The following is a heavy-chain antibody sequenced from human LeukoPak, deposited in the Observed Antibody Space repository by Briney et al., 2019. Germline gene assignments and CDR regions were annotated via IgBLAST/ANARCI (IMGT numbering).Heavy chain of an antibody. V-gene: IGHV3-48*03. Sequence: GGSLRLSCAASGFTFSSYEMHWVRQAPGKGLEWVSYISNSGSTIYYADSVKGRFTISRDNAKNSLYLQMNSLRAEDTAVYYCARDSGGSSPFNYWGQGTLVTVSS. CDR1: GFTFSSYE. CDR2: ISNSGSTI. CDR3: ARDSGGSSPFNY. D-gene: IGHD2-15*01. J-gene: IGHJ4*02.